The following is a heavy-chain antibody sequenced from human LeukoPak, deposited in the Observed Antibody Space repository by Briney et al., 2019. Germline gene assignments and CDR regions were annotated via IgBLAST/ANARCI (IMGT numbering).Heavy chain of an antibody. V-gene: IGHV4-34*01. D-gene: IGHD3-10*01. J-gene: IGHJ5*02. Sequence: SETLSLTCAVYGGSFSGYYWSWIRQPPGKGPEWIGEINHSGSTNYNPSLKSRVTISVDTSKNQFSLKLSSVTAADTAVYYCARGSGFGELVSWFDPWGQGTLVTVSS. CDR1: GGSFSGYY. CDR2: INHSGST. CDR3: ARGSGFGELVSWFDP.